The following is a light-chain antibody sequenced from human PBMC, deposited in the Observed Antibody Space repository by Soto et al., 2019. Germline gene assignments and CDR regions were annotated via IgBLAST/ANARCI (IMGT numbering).Light chain of an antibody. CDR1: QSVGRS. J-gene: IGKJ4*01. CDR2: VTP. V-gene: IGKV3-15*01. CDR3: EQYDNWPSVT. Sequence: IVMTQSPSTLSVSPGERATLSCSASQSVGRSLAWYQQKPGQTPRLLIYVTPARATGIPPTFSGSGSGREFTLTLSGLQSEDFALHNCEQYDNWPSVTFGGGTMWIS.